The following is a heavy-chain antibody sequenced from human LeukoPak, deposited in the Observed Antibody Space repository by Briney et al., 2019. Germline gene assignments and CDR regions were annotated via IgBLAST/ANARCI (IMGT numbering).Heavy chain of an antibody. Sequence: GGSLRLSCAASGFTFSSYWMHWVRHAPGKGLLWVSRIDSDGSSTTYADSVKGRFTISRDNAKNTLYLQLNSLRAEDTAVYYCAKGGRGLMDYWGQGNLVIVSS. D-gene: IGHD3-16*01. J-gene: IGHJ4*02. CDR3: AKGGRGLMDY. CDR2: IDSDGSST. V-gene: IGHV3-74*01. CDR1: GFTFSSYW.